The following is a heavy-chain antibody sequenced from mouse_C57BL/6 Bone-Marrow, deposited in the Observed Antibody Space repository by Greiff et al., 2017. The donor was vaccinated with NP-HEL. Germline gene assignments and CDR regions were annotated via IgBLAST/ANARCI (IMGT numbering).Heavy chain of an antibody. J-gene: IGHJ2*01. CDR3: ARLDSYFDY. CDR1: GYAFSSSW. Sequence: QVQLQQSGPELVKPGASVKISCKASGYAFSSSWMNWVKQRPGRGLEWIGRIYPGDGDPNYNGKFKGKATLTADKASSTAYMQLSSLTSEYSAVYFCARLDSYFDYWGQGTTLTVSS. CDR2: IYPGDGDP. V-gene: IGHV1-82*01.